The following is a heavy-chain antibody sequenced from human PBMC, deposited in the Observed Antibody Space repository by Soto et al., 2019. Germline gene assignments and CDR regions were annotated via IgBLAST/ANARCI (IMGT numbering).Heavy chain of an antibody. V-gene: IGHV1-69*06. CDR1: GGTFSAFA. J-gene: IGHJ6*02. CDR3: ARDRIQLRLGKYSFNGMDV. CDR2: IVPRFGSP. Sequence: QVQLVQSGAEMRKPGSSLRVSCKASGGTFSAFAFSWVRQAPGQGLEWRGGIVPRFGSPNYAQKFGGRVTISADTSTSTVYMEVSSLRFDDTAVYFCARDRIQLRLGKYSFNGMDVWGQGTTITVSS. D-gene: IGHD3-16*01.